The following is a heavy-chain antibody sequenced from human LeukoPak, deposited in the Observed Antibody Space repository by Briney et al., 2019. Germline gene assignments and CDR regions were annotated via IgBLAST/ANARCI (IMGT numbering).Heavy chain of an antibody. CDR2: IYHSGST. CDR1: GYSISSGYY. CDR3: ARGRGPFDP. V-gene: IGHV4-38-2*01. Sequence: SETLSLTCAVSGYSISSGYYWGWIRQPPGKGLEWIGSIYHSGSTYYNPSLKSRVTISVDTSKNQFSLKLNSVTAADAAVYYCARGRGPFDPWGQGTLVTVSS. J-gene: IGHJ5*02.